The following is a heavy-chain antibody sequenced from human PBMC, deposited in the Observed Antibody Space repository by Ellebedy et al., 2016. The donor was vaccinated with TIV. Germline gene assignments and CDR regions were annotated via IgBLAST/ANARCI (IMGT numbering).Heavy chain of an antibody. V-gene: IGHV3-64*01. CDR1: GFTFSSYA. CDR2: ISSNGGST. CDR3: ARKGGEMATIEAAVDY. D-gene: IGHD5-24*01. J-gene: IGHJ4*02. Sequence: GGSLRLSCAASGFTFSSYAMHWVRQAPGKGLEYVSAISSNGGSTYYANSVKGRFTISRDNSKNTLYLQMGSLRAEDMAVYYCARKGGEMATIEAAVDYWGQGTLVTVSS.